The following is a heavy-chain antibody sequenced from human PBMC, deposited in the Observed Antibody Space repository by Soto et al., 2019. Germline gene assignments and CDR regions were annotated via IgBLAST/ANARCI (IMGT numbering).Heavy chain of an antibody. D-gene: IGHD2-2*01. CDR1: GFTFSSYG. CDR2: ISYDGSNK. CDR3: AKPPPYCSSTSCPLAD. V-gene: IGHV3-30*18. J-gene: IGHJ4*02. Sequence: QPGGSLRLSCAASGFTFSSYGMHWVRQAPGKGLEWVAVISYDGSNKYYADSVKGRFTISRDNSKNTLYLQMNSLRAEDTAVYYCAKPPPYCSSTSCPLADWGQGTLVTVSS.